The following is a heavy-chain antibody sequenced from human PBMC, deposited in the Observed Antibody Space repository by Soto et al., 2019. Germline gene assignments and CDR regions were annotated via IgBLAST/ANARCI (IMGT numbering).Heavy chain of an antibody. V-gene: IGHV5-51*01. CDR1: GYTFTTYW. Sequence: PGESLKISCRANGYTFTTYWIGWVRQMPGKGLEWMGIIYPGDSDTRYSPSFQGQVSISADKSINTTYLQWSSLKASDTAMYYCARQYYDFWSDYYYYYMDVWGKGTTVTVSS. CDR3: ARQYYDFWSDYYYYYMDV. J-gene: IGHJ6*03. CDR2: IYPGDSDT. D-gene: IGHD3-3*01.